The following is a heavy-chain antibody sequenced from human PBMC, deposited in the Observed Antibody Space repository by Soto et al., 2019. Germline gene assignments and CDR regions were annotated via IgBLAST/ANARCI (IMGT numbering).Heavy chain of an antibody. J-gene: IGHJ4*02. D-gene: IGHD5-12*01. CDR1: GGSISSYY. CDR2: IYYSGST. V-gene: IGHV4-59*08. Sequence: SETLSLTCTVSGGSISSYYWSWIRQPPGKGLEWIGYIYYSGSTNYNPSLKSRVTISVDTSKSQFSLKLSSVTAADTAVYYCARHPLGGVATTFAYWGQGTLVTVSS. CDR3: ARHPLGGVATTFAY.